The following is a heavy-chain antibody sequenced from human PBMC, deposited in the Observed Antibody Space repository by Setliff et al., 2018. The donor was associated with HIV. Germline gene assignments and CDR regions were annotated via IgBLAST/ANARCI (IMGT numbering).Heavy chain of an antibody. D-gene: IGHD6-25*01. CDR3: AKDKGGGYDAFDI. V-gene: IGHV3-13*01. Sequence: PGGSLRLSCAASGFTFSIYDMHWVRQPTGKPLEWVSTIGTAGDTYYSGSVKGRFTISRESAKNSVYLQMNSLRAGDTAVYYCAKDKGGGYDAFDIWGQGTMVTVSS. J-gene: IGHJ3*02. CDR2: IGTAGDT. CDR1: GFTFSIYD.